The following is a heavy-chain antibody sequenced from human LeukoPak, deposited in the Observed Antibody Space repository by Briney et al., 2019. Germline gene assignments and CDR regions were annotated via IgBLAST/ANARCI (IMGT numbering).Heavy chain of an antibody. Sequence: SETLSLTCTVSGGSISSYYWSWIRQPPGKGLEWIGYIYYSGSTNYNPSLKSRVTISVDTSKNQFSLKLSSVTAADTAVYYCARLPGIAVAGTLVYWGQGTLVTVSS. D-gene: IGHD6-19*01. CDR3: ARLPGIAVAGTLVY. J-gene: IGHJ4*02. CDR1: GGSISSYY. V-gene: IGHV4-59*08. CDR2: IYYSGST.